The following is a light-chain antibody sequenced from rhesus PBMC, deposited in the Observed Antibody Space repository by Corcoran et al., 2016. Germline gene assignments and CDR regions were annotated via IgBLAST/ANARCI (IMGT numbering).Light chain of an antibody. J-gene: IGKJ2*01. CDR1: QGIKNY. CDR2: YAS. V-gene: IGKV1S14*01. Sequence: DIQMTQSPSSLSASVGDTVTITCRASQGIKNYLVWYQQKPGKAPKPLIYYASYLTSGVPSKFSGSGSWTDFTLNISSRQPEDFATYYCQQHVSSPYSFGQGTKVEIK. CDR3: QQHVSSPYS.